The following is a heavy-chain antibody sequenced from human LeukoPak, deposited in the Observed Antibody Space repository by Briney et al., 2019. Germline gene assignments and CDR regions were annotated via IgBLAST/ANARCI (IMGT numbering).Heavy chain of an antibody. CDR1: GFTFSSYS. Sequence: PGGSLRLSCAASGFTFSSYSMNWVRQAPGKGLEWVSYISSSSSTIYYADSLKGRFTISRDNAKNSLYLQMNSLRAEDTAVYYCARDDCSGGSCYGDFDYWGQGTLVTVSS. V-gene: IGHV3-48*04. J-gene: IGHJ4*02. CDR3: ARDDCSGGSCYGDFDY. CDR2: ISSSSSTI. D-gene: IGHD2-15*01.